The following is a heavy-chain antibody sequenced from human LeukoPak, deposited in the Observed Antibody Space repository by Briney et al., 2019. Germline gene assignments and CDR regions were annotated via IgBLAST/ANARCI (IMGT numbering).Heavy chain of an antibody. CDR2: IKSKTHGGTM. CDR1: GFIFSNVW. CDR3: TTLGYSGYAFNC. Sequence: GGSLRLSCAASGFIFSNVWMTWVRQAPGKGLEWVGRIKSKTHGGTMDYAAPVKGRFTISRDDSKSTLFLQVNDLKTEDTAMYYCTTLGYSGYAFNCRGQGTLVTVSS. J-gene: IGHJ4*02. D-gene: IGHD3-22*01. V-gene: IGHV3-15*01.